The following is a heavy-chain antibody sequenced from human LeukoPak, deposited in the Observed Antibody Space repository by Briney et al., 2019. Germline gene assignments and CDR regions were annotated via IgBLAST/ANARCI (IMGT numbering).Heavy chain of an antibody. V-gene: IGHV4-61*01. CDR3: ARFFWSASKRLDY. J-gene: IGHJ4*02. D-gene: IGHD3-3*01. CDR1: GGSVSSSNYY. CDR2: FSYNVHS. Sequence: SETLSLTCTVSGGSVSSSNYYWSWIRQPPGKGLEWVGFFSYNVHSDYNPSLKSRFTISVDPSKNQFSLKLTSVTAADTAVYYCARFFWSASKRLDYWGQGTVVSVSS.